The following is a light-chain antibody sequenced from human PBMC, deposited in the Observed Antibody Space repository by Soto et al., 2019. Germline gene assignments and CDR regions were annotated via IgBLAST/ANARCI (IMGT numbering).Light chain of an antibody. V-gene: IGLV2-18*01. CDR2: EVG. Sequence: LTQPPSVSGSPGQSVTISCTGTSSDVGRYNRVSWYQQPPGTAPKLIIYEVGNRPSGVPDRFSGSKSGNTASLTISGLQAEDEADYYCSLYTNSRNYVFGTGTKVTV. CDR1: SSDVGRYNR. J-gene: IGLJ1*01. CDR3: SLYTNSRNYV.